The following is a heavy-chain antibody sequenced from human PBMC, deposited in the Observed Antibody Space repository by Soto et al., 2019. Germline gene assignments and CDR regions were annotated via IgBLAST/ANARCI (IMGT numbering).Heavy chain of an antibody. CDR2: INPSGGST. Sequence: ASVTVSCKASGYTFTSYYMHWVRQAPGQGLEWMGIINPSGGSTSYAQKFQGRVTMTRDTSTSTLYLELSSLRSEDTAVYYCARYTTVTTLDPWGQGTMGTVSA. CDR3: ARYTTVTTLDP. V-gene: IGHV1-46*01. J-gene: IGHJ5*02. D-gene: IGHD4-17*01. CDR1: GYTFTSYY.